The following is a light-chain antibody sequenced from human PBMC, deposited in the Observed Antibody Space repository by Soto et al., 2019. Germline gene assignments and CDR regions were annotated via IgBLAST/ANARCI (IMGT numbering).Light chain of an antibody. CDR2: AAS. V-gene: IGKV1-39*01. Sequence: DIPMTQSPSSLSASVGDRVTITCRASQNIDIYLNWYHQKPGRAPKLLIYAASFTQNRVPSRFSGSGSGTDFILTISSLQPEDSGTYYCQQSNSSPPLTFGGGTQVEIK. CDR3: QQSNSSPPLT. CDR1: QNIDIY. J-gene: IGKJ4*01.